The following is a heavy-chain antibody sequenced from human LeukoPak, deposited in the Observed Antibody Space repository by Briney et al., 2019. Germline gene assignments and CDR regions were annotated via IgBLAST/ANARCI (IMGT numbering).Heavy chain of an antibody. D-gene: IGHD1-26*01. V-gene: IGHV3-66*01. CDR1: GFTVSSNY. CDR2: IYSGGST. CDR3: ARDLLGALLY. J-gene: IGHJ4*02. Sequence: PGGSLRLSCAASGFTVSSNYMSWARQAPGKGLEWVSVIYSGGSTYYADSVKGRFTISRDNSKNTLYLQMNSLRAEDTAVYYCARDLLGALLYWGQGTLVTVSS.